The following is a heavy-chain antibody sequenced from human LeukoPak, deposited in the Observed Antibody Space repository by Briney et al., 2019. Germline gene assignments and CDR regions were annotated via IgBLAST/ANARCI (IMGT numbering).Heavy chain of an antibody. D-gene: IGHD5-18*01. Sequence: GGSLRLSCAASGFTFSSYAMHWVRQAPGKGLEWVAVISYDGSNKYYADSVKGRFTISRDNSKNTLYLQMNSLRAEDTAVYYCAKALGVNTPMVIGYWGQGTLVTVSS. CDR1: GFTFSSYA. CDR3: AKALGVNTPMVIGY. J-gene: IGHJ4*02. V-gene: IGHV3-30*04. CDR2: ISYDGSNK.